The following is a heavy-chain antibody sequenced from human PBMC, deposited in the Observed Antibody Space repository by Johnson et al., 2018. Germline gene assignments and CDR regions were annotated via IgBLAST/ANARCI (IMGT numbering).Heavy chain of an antibody. J-gene: IGHJ4*02. CDR3: AKNRIAVAGGFDY. D-gene: IGHD6-19*01. CDR2: ISASGGST. Sequence: VQLVESGGGLVQSGGSPRLSCAASGFTFSSYAMSWVRQAPGKGLEWVAGISASGGSTYYADSVKGRFTITRDNSKKTLYLQMNSLRVEDTAVYYCAKNRIAVAGGFDYWGQGTLVTVSS. CDR1: GFTFSSYA. V-gene: IGHV3-23*04.